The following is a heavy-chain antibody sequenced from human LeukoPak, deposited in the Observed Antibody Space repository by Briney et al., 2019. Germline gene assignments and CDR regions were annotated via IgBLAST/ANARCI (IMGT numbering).Heavy chain of an antibody. CDR2: IYYSGST. Sequence: SETLSLTCTVYGCSISSYYWSWIRQPPGKGLEWIGYIYYSGSTNYNPSLKSRVTISVDTSKNQFSLKLSSVTAADTAVYYCARRPYSGSYILDYWGQGTLITVSS. V-gene: IGHV4-59*01. D-gene: IGHD1-26*01. J-gene: IGHJ4*02. CDR1: GCSISSYY. CDR3: ARRPYSGSYILDY.